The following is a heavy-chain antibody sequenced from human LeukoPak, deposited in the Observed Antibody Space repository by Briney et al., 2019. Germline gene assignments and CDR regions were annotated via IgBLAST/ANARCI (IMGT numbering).Heavy chain of an antibody. CDR3: LGGVAADY. Sequence: GGSLRLSCAASRFSFIHYWMTWVRQAPGKGVEWVANINQDASDKHYADSVKGRFTISRDNAKNSLYLQMNSLRVEDTAVYYCLGGVAADYWGRGTLLTVSS. D-gene: IGHD3-16*01. J-gene: IGHJ4*02. CDR2: INQDASDK. CDR1: RFSFIHYW. V-gene: IGHV3-7*01.